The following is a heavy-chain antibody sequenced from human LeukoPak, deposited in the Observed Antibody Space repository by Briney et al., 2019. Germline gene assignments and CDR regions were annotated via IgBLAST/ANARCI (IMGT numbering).Heavy chain of an antibody. Sequence: SETLSLTCTVSGVSISSYYWSWIRQPAGKGLEGIGRIYTSGSTNYTPSLQSRVTMSVDTSKNQSSLKLSSVTAADPPVYYCAREIDSLYYSYGMDVWGQGTTVTVSS. J-gene: IGHJ6*02. CDR2: IYTSGST. CDR1: GVSISSYY. D-gene: IGHD3-9*01. CDR3: AREIDSLYYSYGMDV. V-gene: IGHV4-4*07.